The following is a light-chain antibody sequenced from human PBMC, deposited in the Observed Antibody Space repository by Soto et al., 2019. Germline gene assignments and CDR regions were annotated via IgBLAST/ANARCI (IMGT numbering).Light chain of an antibody. CDR3: QQFNNWPWT. J-gene: IGKJ1*01. CDR1: QSVNSN. V-gene: IGKV3-15*01. Sequence: EMVMTQSPATLSVSPGERATLSCRASQSVNSNLAWYQQKPGQAPRLLIYSASTGASGIPGRFSGSGAGTEFTLTISSLQSEDFAVYYCQQFNNWPWTFGQGTKVDIK. CDR2: SAS.